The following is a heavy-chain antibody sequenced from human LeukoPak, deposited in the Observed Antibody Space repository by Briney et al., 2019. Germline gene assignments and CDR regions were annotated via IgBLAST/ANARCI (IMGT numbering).Heavy chain of an antibody. CDR1: GGSISSYY. J-gene: IGHJ4*02. V-gene: IGHV4-59*12. Sequence: PSETLSLTCTVSGGSISSYYWSWIRQPPGKGLEWIGHIYYSGSTNYNPSLKSRVTISVDTSKNQFSLKLSSVTTADTAVYYCASNPEWEWEGFDYWGQGTLVTVSS. CDR2: IYYSGST. D-gene: IGHD1-26*01. CDR3: ASNPEWEWEGFDY.